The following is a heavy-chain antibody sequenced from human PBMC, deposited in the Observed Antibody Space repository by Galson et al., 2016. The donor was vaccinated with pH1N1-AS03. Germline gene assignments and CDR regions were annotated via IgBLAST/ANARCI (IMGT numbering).Heavy chain of an antibody. CDR3: AYGILANYDFWSGPFNWFDP. J-gene: IGHJ5*02. V-gene: IGHV2-5*01. CDR1: GFSLRTSGMG. Sequence: PALVKPTQSLTLTCTFSGFSLRTSGMGVGWIRQSPGEALEWLALIYWNDDERYNPSLKNRLTIAKDASKNQVVLTMTNLDPVDTATYYCAYGILANYDFWSGPFNWFDPWGQGILVTVS. D-gene: IGHD3-3*01. CDR2: IYWNDDE.